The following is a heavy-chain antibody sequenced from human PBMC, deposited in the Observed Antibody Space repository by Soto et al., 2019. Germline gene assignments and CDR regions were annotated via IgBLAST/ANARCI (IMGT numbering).Heavy chain of an antibody. J-gene: IGHJ6*02. Sequence: DVQLVESGGGLVQPGGSLRLSCAASGFTFIDYWMHWVRQAPGKGLVWVSRIKGDESVTNYADSVKGRFTISRDNAKNTVFLQINSLRAEDTAVYSCARGIPRHYAVDAWGQGTTVTVSS. CDR2: IKGDESVT. D-gene: IGHD2-2*02. CDR1: GFTFIDYW. CDR3: ARGIPRHYAVDA. V-gene: IGHV3-74*01.